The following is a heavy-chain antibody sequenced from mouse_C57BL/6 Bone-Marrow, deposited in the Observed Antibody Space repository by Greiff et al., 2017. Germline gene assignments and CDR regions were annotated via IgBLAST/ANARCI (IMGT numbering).Heavy chain of an antibody. CDR3: ARKQLRLRYYFDY. Sequence: VQLQQSGAELARPGASVTMSCKASGYTFTSYTMHWVKQRPGQGLEWIGYINPSSGYTKYNQKFKDKATLTADKSSSTAYMQLSSLTSEDSAVYYCARKQLRLRYYFDYWGQGTTLTVSS. D-gene: IGHD3-2*02. V-gene: IGHV1-4*01. J-gene: IGHJ2*01. CDR2: INPSSGYT. CDR1: GYTFTSYT.